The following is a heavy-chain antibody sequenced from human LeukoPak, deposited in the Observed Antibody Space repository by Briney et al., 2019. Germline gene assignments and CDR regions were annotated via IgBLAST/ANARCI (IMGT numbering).Heavy chain of an antibody. V-gene: IGHV3-23*01. J-gene: IGHJ4*02. CDR1: GFTFSSYA. CDR3: AKDTYYDFWSGYEVNY. CDR2: ISGSGGST. Sequence: GGSLRLSCVASGFTFSSYAMSWVRQAPGKGLEWVSAISGSGGSTYYADSVKGRFTISRDNSKNTLYLQMNSLRAEDTAVYYCAKDTYYDFWSGYEVNYWGQGTLVTVSS. D-gene: IGHD3-3*01.